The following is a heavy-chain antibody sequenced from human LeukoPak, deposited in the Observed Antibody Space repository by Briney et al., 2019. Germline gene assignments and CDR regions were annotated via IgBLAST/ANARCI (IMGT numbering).Heavy chain of an antibody. V-gene: IGHV4-61*02. J-gene: IGHJ5*02. CDR3: ARDFWP. CDR2: IYTGVRT. D-gene: IGHD3-3*01. Sequence: NASETLSLTCTVSVGSMSSGGDFLTWIRQPAGKALEWIGLIYTGVRTNYNPSLNSRFPFSIATSKNQFSLNLTPVTAADTAVYYCARDFWPWGQGTLVTVSS. CDR1: VGSMSSGGDF.